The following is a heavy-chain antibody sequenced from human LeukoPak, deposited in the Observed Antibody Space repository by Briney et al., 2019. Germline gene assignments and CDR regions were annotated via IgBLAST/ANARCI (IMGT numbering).Heavy chain of an antibody. V-gene: IGHV1-8*02. CDR2: MNPNSGNT. CDR1: GYTFTSYD. Sequence: ASVKVSCKASGYTFTSYDINWARQATGQGLEWMGWMNPNSGNTGYAQKFQGRVTMTRNTSISTAYMELSSLRSEDTAVYYCASSKIAVAGGFDYWGQGTLVTVSS. J-gene: IGHJ4*02. D-gene: IGHD6-19*01. CDR3: ASSKIAVAGGFDY.